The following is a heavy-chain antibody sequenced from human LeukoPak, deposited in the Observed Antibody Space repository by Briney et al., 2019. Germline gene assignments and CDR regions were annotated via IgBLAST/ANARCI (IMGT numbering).Heavy chain of an antibody. V-gene: IGHV4-39*07. J-gene: IGHJ4*02. CDR1: GGSISSRRYY. CDR2: IYNSGIM. Sequence: PSETLSLTCTVSGGSISSRRYYWGRIRQPPGQGLEWIGSIYNSGIMYYDPSLKSRVTISVDTSKNQFSLNLSSVTAADTAAYYCARDPYYYSTGYWDYWGQGRLITVSS. CDR3: ARDPYYYSTGYWDY. D-gene: IGHD3-22*01.